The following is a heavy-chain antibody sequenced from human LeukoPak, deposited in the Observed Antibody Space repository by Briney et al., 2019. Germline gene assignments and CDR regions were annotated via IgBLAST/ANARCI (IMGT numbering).Heavy chain of an antibody. CDR1: GFTFSSYG. V-gene: IGHV3-30*02. J-gene: IGHJ4*02. CDR3: AKDSRGSGSYYNGFDY. Sequence: PGGSLRLSCAASGFTFSSYGMHWVRQAPGKGLEWVAFIRYDGSNKYYADSVKGRFTISRDNSKNTLYLQMNSLRAEDTAVYYCAKDSRGSGSYYNGFDYWGQGTLVTVSS. D-gene: IGHD3-10*01. CDR2: IRYDGSNK.